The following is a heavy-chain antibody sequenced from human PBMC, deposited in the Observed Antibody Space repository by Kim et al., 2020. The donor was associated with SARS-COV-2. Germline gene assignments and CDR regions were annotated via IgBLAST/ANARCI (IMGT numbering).Heavy chain of an antibody. CDR2: IIPIFGTA. Sequence: SVKVSCKASGGTFSSYAISWVRQAPGQGLEWMGGIIPIFGTANYAQKFQGRVTITADESTSTAYMELSSLRSEDTAVYYCARGSYYYDSSGRGTYYFDYWGQGTLVTVSS. J-gene: IGHJ4*02. V-gene: IGHV1-69*13. CDR3: ARGSYYYDSSGRGTYYFDY. D-gene: IGHD3-22*01. CDR1: GGTFSSYA.